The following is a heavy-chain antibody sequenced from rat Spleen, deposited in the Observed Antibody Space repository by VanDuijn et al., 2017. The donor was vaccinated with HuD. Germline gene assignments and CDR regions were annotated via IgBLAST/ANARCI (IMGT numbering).Heavy chain of an antibody. J-gene: IGHJ2*01. V-gene: IGHV5-46*01. Sequence: EVQLVESGGGLVQPGRSMKLSCAASGFTFSDFPMAWVRQAPTKGLEWVATISTRGGSTFYRDSVKGRFTISRDNARGTLYLQMDSLRSEDTATYYCSRHTGDFDYWGQGVMLTVSS. D-gene: IGHD1-1*01. CDR3: SRHTGDFDY. CDR2: ISTRGGST. CDR1: GFTFSDFP.